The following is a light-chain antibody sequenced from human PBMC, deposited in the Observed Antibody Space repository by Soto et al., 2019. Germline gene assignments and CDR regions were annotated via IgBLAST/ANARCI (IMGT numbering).Light chain of an antibody. V-gene: IGLV2-11*01. CDR1: SSDVGGYNS. CDR2: DVN. J-gene: IGLJ2*01. CDR3: CSYAGSFTVI. Sequence: QSALTQPRSVSGSPGQSVTISCSGTSSDVGGYNSVSWYQQHPDKAPKLIIYDVNVRPSGVPDRFSGSKSGNTASLTISGLQAEDEADYYCCSYAGSFTVIFGGGTTLTVL.